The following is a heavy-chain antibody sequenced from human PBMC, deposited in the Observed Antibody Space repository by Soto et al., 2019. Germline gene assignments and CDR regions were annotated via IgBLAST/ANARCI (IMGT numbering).Heavy chain of an antibody. CDR1: GYNISSYD. J-gene: IGHJ4*02. V-gene: IGHV1-8*01. Sequence: GTSVKFSWKESGYNISSYDISWVRQAAGQGLEWMGWMDPNRGHSDSVQNFRGRVTMTTNISASTAYMELSGLRADDTALYFCAKDTYIMVGGTHIDFWGRGTLVTVSS. CDR3: AKDTYIMVGGTHIDF. D-gene: IGHD1-26*01. CDR2: MDPNRGHS.